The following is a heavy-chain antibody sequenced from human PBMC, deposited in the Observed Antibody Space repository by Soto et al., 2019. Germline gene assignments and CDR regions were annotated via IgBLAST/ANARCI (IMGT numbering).Heavy chain of an antibody. J-gene: IGHJ6*03. CDR2: IKEDGNEK. CDR1: GISFSNSW. V-gene: IGHV3-7*01. D-gene: IGHD6-19*01. CDR3: ARYHRAGLYYMDV. Sequence: GGSLRLSCAASGISFSNSWMVWVRQAPGKGLEWVANIKEDGNEKHYVDSVKGRFTIYRDNAQNSLFLQMTSLRAEDTAVYFCARYHRAGLYYMDVWGKGTTVTVSS.